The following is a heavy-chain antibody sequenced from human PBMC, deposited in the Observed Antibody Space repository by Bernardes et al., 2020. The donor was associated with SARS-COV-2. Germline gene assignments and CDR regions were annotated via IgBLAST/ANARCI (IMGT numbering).Heavy chain of an antibody. CDR3: ARDSRAVAGDYYYYGMDV. V-gene: IGHV3-7*01. CDR1: GFTFSTYW. D-gene: IGHD6-19*01. J-gene: IGHJ6*02. Sequence: GESLRLSCAASGFTFSTYWMSWVRQPPGKGLEWVANIQQDVSETYYVDSVKGRFTIARDNAKNSLYLQMNSLRAEDTAVYYCARDSRAVAGDYYYYGMDVWGQGTTVTVSS. CDR2: IQQDVSET.